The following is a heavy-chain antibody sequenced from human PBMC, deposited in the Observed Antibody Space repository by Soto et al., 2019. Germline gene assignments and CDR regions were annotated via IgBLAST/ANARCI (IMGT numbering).Heavy chain of an antibody. CDR1: GGAFSTYA. CDR2: VIPLFGTS. Sequence: QVQLVQSGAEVKEPGSSVKVACQASGGAFSTYAISWVRQAPGQGLEWMGGVIPLFGTSNYLPKFQGIVSIAADRSTETVYMELSRLRFDDTAVYFCERELKAGGHFGMDVWGQGTRVTVTS. D-gene: IGHD3-16*01. J-gene: IGHJ6*02. V-gene: IGHV1-69*06. CDR3: ERELKAGGHFGMDV.